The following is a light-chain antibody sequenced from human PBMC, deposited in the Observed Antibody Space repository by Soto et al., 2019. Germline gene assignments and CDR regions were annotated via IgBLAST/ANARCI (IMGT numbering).Light chain of an antibody. CDR3: QQCNSYPWT. V-gene: IGKV1-5*01. CDR2: EAS. CDR1: EKINKW. J-gene: IGKJ1*01. Sequence: DIQMTQCPSTLSASVGDRVTITCRASEKINKWLAWYQQKRGKAPKLLISEASSLVSGVPSRFSGSGSGTEFTLTISRLQPDDFATYYGQQCNSYPWTFGQGTKVEIK.